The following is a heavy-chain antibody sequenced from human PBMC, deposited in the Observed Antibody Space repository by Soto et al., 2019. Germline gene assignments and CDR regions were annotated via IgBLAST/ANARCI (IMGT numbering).Heavy chain of an antibody. Sequence: SETLSLTCGVHGGSISGYYWSWIRQSPGKGLEWIGETDHSGSTNYNPSLRSRVTMSVDTSKNQFSLKLSSVTAADTAVYYCARELDFYESGTYYKSADWFGPWGQGTLVTVSS. J-gene: IGHJ5*02. CDR1: GGSISGYY. V-gene: IGHV4-34*01. D-gene: IGHD3-10*01. CDR2: TDHSGST. CDR3: ARELDFYESGTYYKSADWFGP.